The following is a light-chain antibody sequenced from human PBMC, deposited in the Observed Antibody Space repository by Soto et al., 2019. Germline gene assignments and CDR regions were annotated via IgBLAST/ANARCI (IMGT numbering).Light chain of an antibody. Sequence: EIVLTQSPGTLSLSPGERATLSCRASQSVSSSYLAWYRQKPGQAPRLLIYGASRRATGIPDRFSGSGSGTDFTLTISTLEAADFAVYYCQHYGSSPGYTFGQGTKLEIE. CDR3: QHYGSSPGYT. J-gene: IGKJ2*01. V-gene: IGKV3-20*01. CDR1: QSVSSSY. CDR2: GAS.